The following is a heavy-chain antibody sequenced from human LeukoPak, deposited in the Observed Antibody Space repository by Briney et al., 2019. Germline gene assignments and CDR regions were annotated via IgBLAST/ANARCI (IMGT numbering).Heavy chain of an antibody. D-gene: IGHD3-10*01. CDR2: ISGSGATT. J-gene: IGHJ4*02. V-gene: IGHV3-23*01. CDR3: AKDYAYYYGSGIGGFEY. CDR1: GFTFSSYA. Sequence: GGSLRLSCAASGFTFSSYAMSWVRQAPGKGLEWVSAISGSGATTYYADSVKGRFTISRDKSNSTLYLQMNSLRAEDTAVYYCAKDYAYYYGSGIGGFEYWGQGTLVTVSS.